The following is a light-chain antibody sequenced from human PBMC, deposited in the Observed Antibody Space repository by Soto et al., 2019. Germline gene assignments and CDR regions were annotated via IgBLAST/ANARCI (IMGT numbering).Light chain of an antibody. V-gene: IGKV1-5*01. CDR3: QQYHRYST. CDR1: QSINAW. Sequence: DIQMTQSPSTLSASVGDRVTITCRASQSINAWLAWYQQKPGKAPKLLIYDVSTLASGVPSRFSGSAYETEFTLTISSLDSDDFATYYCQQYHRYSTFGQGTRVDIK. J-gene: IGKJ1*01. CDR2: DVS.